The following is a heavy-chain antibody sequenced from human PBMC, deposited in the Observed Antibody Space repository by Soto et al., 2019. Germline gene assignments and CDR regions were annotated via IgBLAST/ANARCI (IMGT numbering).Heavy chain of an antibody. J-gene: IGHJ5*02. CDR2: ISSSTSYI. V-gene: IGHV3-21*01. CDR1: GFSFSRYS. CDR3: ARGYTGYCSGGTCYWFDP. Sequence: EVQLVESGGGLVKPGGSLRLSCAASGFSFSRYSMNWVRQAPGKGLEWVSSISSSTSYINYADSVMGRFTISRDNAKKSLYLHMNSLRGEDAAVYYCARGYTGYCSGGTCYWFDPWGQGTLVTASS. D-gene: IGHD2-15*01.